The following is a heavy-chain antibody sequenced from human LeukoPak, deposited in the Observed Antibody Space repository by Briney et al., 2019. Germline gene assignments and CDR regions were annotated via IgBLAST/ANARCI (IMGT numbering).Heavy chain of an antibody. V-gene: IGHV3-23*01. CDR3: AKDVVRGSGRVNWFDP. CDR1: GLTFSSYA. Sequence: GGSLRLSCAASGLTFSSYAMTWVRQAPGKGLEWVSAISGSGGSTYYADTVRGRFTISRDTSKNMLYLQMDSLRAEDTAVYYCAKDVVRGSGRVNWFDPWGQGTLVTVSS. J-gene: IGHJ5*02. D-gene: IGHD3-10*01. CDR2: ISGSGGST.